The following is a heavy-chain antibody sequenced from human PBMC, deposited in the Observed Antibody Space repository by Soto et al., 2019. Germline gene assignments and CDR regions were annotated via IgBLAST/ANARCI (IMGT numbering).Heavy chain of an antibody. V-gene: IGHV1-8*01. J-gene: IGHJ6*02. Sequence: QVQLVQSGAEVKKPGASVKVSCKASGYTFTSYDINWVRQATGQGLEWMGWMNPNSRNTGYAQKFQGRVTMTRNTSICTAYMGLSSLRSEDTSVYYCAREKTCYGMDVWCQGTTVSVSS. CDR2: MNPNSRNT. CDR3: AREKTCYGMDV. CDR1: GYTFTSYD.